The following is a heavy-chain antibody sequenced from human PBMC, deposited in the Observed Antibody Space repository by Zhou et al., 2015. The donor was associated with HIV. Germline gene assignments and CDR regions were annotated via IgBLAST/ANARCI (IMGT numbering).Heavy chain of an antibody. Sequence: QVQLVQSGAEVKKPGASVTVSCKTSGYTFTGYYIHWVRQAPGQGLEWMGWINPDSGGTNYAQRFQGRVTMTRDTSISTAYMDLSRLRSDDTAVYYCARDRKWVAYESFDIWGQGTMVTSLQ. V-gene: IGHV1-2*02. CDR1: GYTFTGYY. D-gene: IGHD6-19*01. CDR3: ARDRKWVAYESFDI. CDR2: INPDSGGT. J-gene: IGHJ3*02.